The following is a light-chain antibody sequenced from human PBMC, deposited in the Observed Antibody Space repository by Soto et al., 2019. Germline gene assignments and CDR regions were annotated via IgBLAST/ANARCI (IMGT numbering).Light chain of an antibody. Sequence: ETVLTQSPVTLSLSPGERATLSCRASQSISRYLAWYQQKPGQAPRLLIYDASNRATDIPARFSGSGSGADFTLTISSREPEDFAVYHCQEGSNWPPWTFGQGTKVEIK. CDR1: QSISRY. J-gene: IGKJ1*01. V-gene: IGKV3-11*01. CDR3: QEGSNWPPWT. CDR2: DAS.